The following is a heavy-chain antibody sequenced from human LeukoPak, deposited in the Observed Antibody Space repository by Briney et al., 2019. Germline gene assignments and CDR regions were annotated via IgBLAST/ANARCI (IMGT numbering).Heavy chain of an antibody. CDR1: GYSFTGYY. D-gene: IGHD4-17*01. V-gene: IGHV1-2*02. CDR2: AYLNSGGT. J-gene: IGHJ4*02. Sequence: ASGTVSCKASGYSFTGYYMHWVRQAPGQGLEWVGCAYLNSGGTNYAQKFQGRVTMTRDTSISTDYMELSRLRSDDTAVYYFEREPDYGEYDYWGQGTLVTVSS. CDR3: EREPDYGEYDY.